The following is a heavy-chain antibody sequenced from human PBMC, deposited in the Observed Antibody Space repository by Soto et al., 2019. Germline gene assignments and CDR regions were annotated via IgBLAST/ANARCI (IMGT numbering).Heavy chain of an antibody. V-gene: IGHV4-30-4*01. CDR1: VASIRSTDNY. Sequence: PSETLCLTCTVSVASIRSTDNYWSWIRQAPGKGLEWIGYVYYTGSTYYNPSLMSRLTISVDTSKNQFSLKLTSVTAAETAVYYCVRTARQGAVAPHWFDRWGQGTQVTVSS. J-gene: IGHJ5*02. D-gene: IGHD2-21*02. CDR2: VYYTGST. CDR3: VRTARQGAVAPHWFDR.